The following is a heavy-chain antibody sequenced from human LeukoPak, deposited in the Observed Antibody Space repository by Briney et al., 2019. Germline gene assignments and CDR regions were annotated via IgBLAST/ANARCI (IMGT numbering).Heavy chain of an antibody. Sequence: ASVKVSCKASGYTFTSYGISWVRQAPGQGLEWMGWISAYNGNTNYAQKLQGRVTMTTDTSTSTAYMELRSLRSEDTAVYYCARSGYSSGWYVLYYFDYWGQGTLVTVSS. V-gene: IGHV1-18*01. CDR2: ISAYNGNT. D-gene: IGHD6-19*01. CDR3: ARSGYSSGWYVLYYFDY. J-gene: IGHJ4*02. CDR1: GYTFTSYG.